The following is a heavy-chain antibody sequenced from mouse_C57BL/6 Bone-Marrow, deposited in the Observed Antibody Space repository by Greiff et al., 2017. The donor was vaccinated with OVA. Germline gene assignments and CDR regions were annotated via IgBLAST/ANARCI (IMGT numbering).Heavy chain of an antibody. Sequence: EVQLVESGPGLVKPSQSLSLTCSVTGYSITSGYYWNWIRQFPGNKLEWMGYISYDGSNNYNPSLKNRISITRDTSKNQFFLKLNSVTTEDTATYYCARAYSNYVRYAMDYWGQGTSVTVSS. V-gene: IGHV3-6*01. CDR1: GYSITSGYY. J-gene: IGHJ4*01. CDR3: ARAYSNYVRYAMDY. CDR2: ISYDGSN. D-gene: IGHD2-5*01.